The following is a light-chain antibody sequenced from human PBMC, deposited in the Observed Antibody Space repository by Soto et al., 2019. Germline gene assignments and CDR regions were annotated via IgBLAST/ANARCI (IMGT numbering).Light chain of an antibody. CDR1: QGISVY. Sequence: DIQMTQSPSSLSASLGDRVTITCRASQGISVYLAWFQQKPGKVPKLLIYAESTLQSVVPSRFSGSGSGTDFTLTISSLQPEDVATYYCQKYNSATLTCSGGTKVEIK. J-gene: IGKJ4*01. CDR3: QKYNSATLT. CDR2: AES. V-gene: IGKV1-27*01.